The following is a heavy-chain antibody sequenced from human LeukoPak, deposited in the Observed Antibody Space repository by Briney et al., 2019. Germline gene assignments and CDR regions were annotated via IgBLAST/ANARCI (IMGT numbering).Heavy chain of an antibody. V-gene: IGHV4-59*01. J-gene: IGHJ4*02. CDR3: ARLESVTGTSFDY. CDR2: IYYSGST. Sequence: SSWTLSLTYTDTGGSISSYNGCCMRQPPGKGLEWIGYIYYSGSTNYNPSLKSRVTISVDTSKNQFSLKLSSVTAADTAVYYCARLESVTGTSFDYWGQGTLVTVSS. D-gene: IGHD1-7*01. CDR1: GGSISSYN.